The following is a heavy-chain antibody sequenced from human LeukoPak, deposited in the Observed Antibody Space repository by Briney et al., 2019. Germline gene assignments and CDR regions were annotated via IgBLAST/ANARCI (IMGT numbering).Heavy chain of an antibody. D-gene: IGHD2-15*01. CDR3: VRGYSFGPYGMDV. J-gene: IGHJ6*02. Sequence: GGSLRLSCSASGFPFSSYAMHWVRQAPGKGLEYFSAISDSGGSTYYADSVKGRFTISRDNSTNTLYLQMSSLRAEDTAVYFCVRGYSFGPYGMDVWGQGTTVTVSS. CDR2: ISDSGGST. CDR1: GFPFSSYA. V-gene: IGHV3-64D*09.